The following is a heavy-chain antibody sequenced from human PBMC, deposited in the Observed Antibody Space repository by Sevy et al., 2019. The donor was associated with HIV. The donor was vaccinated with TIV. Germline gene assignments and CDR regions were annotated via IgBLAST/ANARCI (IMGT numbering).Heavy chain of an antibody. D-gene: IGHD1-26*01. CDR3: ARAKVGATIYFDY. CDR2: INPNSGGT. Sequence: ASVKVSCKASGYTFTGYYMHWVRQAPGQGLEWMGWINPNSGGTNYAQKFQGRVTMTRDTSISKAYMELSRLRSDDTAVYYCARAKVGATIYFDYWGQGTLVTVSS. V-gene: IGHV1-2*02. CDR1: GYTFTGYY. J-gene: IGHJ4*02.